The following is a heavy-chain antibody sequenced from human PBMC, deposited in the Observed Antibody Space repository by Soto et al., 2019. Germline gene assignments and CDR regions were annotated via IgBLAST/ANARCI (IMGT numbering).Heavy chain of an antibody. Sequence: GGSLRLSCAASGFTFSSDWMHWFRQAPGKGLVWVPRIDSGGRTTTYADSVKGRFTISRDNAKNTLYLQMNGLRAEDTALYYCARWFTYGNFDYFDYWGQGTQVTVSS. CDR2: IDSGGRTT. V-gene: IGHV3-74*01. D-gene: IGHD3-10*01. CDR1: GFTFSSDW. CDR3: ARWFTYGNFDYFDY. J-gene: IGHJ4*02.